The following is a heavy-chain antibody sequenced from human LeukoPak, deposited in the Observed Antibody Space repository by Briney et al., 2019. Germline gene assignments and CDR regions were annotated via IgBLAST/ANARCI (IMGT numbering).Heavy chain of an antibody. D-gene: IGHD6-13*01. CDR3: ARGLRSSWYEGAFDI. CDR2: ISGSGSTI. J-gene: IGHJ3*02. Sequence: KPGGSLRLSCAASGFTFSDYYMSWIRQAPGKGLEWVSYISGSGSTIHYADSVKGRFIISRDNAKNSLYLQMNSLRAEDKAVYYCARGLRSSWYEGAFDIWGQGTMVTVSS. V-gene: IGHV3-11*01. CDR1: GFTFSDYY.